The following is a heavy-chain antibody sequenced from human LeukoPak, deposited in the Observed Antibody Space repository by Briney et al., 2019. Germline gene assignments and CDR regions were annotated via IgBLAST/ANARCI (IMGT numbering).Heavy chain of an antibody. V-gene: IGHV3-21*01. CDR3: AELGITMIGGV. CDR2: ISSSSSYI. CDR1: GFTFSSYS. Sequence: PGGSLRLSCAASGFTFSSYSVNWVRQAPGKGLEGVSSISSSSSYIYYADSVKGRFTISRDNAKNSLYLQMNSLRAEDTAVYYCAELGITMIGGVWGKGTTVTISS. J-gene: IGHJ6*04. D-gene: IGHD3-10*02.